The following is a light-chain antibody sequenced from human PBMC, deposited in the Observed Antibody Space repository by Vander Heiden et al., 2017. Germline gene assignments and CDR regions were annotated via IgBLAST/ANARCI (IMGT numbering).Light chain of an antibody. J-gene: IGLJ1*01. CDR1: SSNIGAGYD. CDR3: QSYDSSLSALYV. Sequence: QSVPTSPPSVSGAPGQRVTIPCTGSSSNIGAGYDVHWYQQLPGTAPKLLIYGNSNRPSGVPDRFSGSKSGTSASLAITGLQAEDEADYYCQSYDSSLSALYVFGTGTKVTVL. V-gene: IGLV1-40*01. CDR2: GNS.